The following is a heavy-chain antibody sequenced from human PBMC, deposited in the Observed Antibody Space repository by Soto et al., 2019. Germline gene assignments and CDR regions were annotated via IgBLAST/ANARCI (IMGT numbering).Heavy chain of an antibody. CDR2: ISAYNGNT. CDR3: ARATVTTPWFDP. V-gene: IGHV1-18*01. J-gene: IGHJ5*02. Sequence: QVQLVQSGAEVKKPGASVKVSCKASGYTFTSYGISWVRQAPGQGLEWMGWISAYNGNTNYAQKLQGRVTMTTDTSTRRAYMDLRGLRSDDTAVYYCARATVTTPWFDPWGQGTLVTVSS. CDR1: GYTFTSYG. D-gene: IGHD4-17*01.